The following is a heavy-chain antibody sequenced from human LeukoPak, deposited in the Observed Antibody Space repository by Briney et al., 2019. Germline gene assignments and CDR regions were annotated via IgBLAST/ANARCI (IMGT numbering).Heavy chain of an antibody. D-gene: IGHD6-19*01. CDR2: FDPEDGET. V-gene: IGHV1-24*01. J-gene: IGHJ6*02. CDR1: GYTLTELS. Sequence: ASVKVSCKVSGYTLTELSMHWVRQAPGKGLEWTGGFDPEDGETIYAQKFQGRVTMTEDTSTDTAYMELSSLRSEDTAVYYCATGPRSSGWYLHNYYYYYGMDVWGQGTTVTVSS. CDR3: ATGPRSSGWYLHNYYYYYGMDV.